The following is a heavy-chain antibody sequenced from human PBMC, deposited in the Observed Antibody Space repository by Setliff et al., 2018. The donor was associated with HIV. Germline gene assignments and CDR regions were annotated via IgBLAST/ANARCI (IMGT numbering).Heavy chain of an antibody. CDR2: FFHRGSP. Sequence: PSETLSLTCAVSGDSMSSGDSSWSWIRQPPGKGLEWIGHFFHRGSPFYNPSLKSRVTISVDRSKNHFSLNLSLRSDDTAVYYCARDVDHMMDVWGQGTTVTVSS. J-gene: IGHJ6*02. V-gene: IGHV4-30-2*01. CDR1: GDSMSSGDSS. CDR3: ARDVDHMMDV.